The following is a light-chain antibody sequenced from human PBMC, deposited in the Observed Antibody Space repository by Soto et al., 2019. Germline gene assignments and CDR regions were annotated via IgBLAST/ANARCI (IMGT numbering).Light chain of an antibody. CDR2: GVS. J-gene: IGKJ2*02. V-gene: IGKV1-39*01. CDR3: QQTFTTPCT. Sequence: DIQMTQSPSSLSASVGDRVTITCRASRTINTYLNWYQHKPGKPPKLLIYGVSSLQGGVPSRFSGSGSGPDFSLTISSLQPDDFATYYCQQTFTTPCTFGKGTK. CDR1: RTINTY.